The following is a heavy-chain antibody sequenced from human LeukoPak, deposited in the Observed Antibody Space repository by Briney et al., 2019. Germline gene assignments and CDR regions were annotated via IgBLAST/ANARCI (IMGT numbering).Heavy chain of an antibody. V-gene: IGHV3-21*01. CDR3: ARDLGNDCSSTSCVG. Sequence: GGSLRLSCAASGFTISSYSMNWVRQAPGKGLEWVSSISSSSSYIYYADSVKGRFTISRDNAKNSLYLQMNSLRAEDTAVYYCARDLGNDCSSTSCVGWGQGTLVTVSS. CDR2: ISSSSSYI. J-gene: IGHJ4*02. D-gene: IGHD2-2*01. CDR1: GFTISSYS.